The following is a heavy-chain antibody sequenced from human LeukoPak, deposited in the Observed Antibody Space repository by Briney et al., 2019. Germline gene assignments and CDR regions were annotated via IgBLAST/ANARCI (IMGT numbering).Heavy chain of an antibody. V-gene: IGHV3-48*03. CDR3: ARDRYNWNDDVHDAFDI. CDR2: ISSSGSTI. D-gene: IGHD1-1*01. CDR1: GFTFSSYE. Sequence: QPGGSLRLSCAAAGFTFSSYEMNWVRQAPGKGLEWVSYISSSGSTIYYADSVKGRFTISRDNAKNSLYLQMNSLRAEDTAVYYCARDRYNWNDDVHDAFDIWGQGTMVTVSS. J-gene: IGHJ3*02.